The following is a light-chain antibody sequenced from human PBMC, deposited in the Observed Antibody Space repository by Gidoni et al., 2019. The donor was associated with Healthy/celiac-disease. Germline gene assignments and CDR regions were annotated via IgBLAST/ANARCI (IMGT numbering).Light chain of an antibody. Sequence: EMVLTQSPATLSLSPGERATLSCRASQSVSSYLAWYQQTPGQAPRLLIYDASHRATGIPARFSGSRSGTDFTLTISSLEPEDFAVYYCQQRSNWPPLTFXQXTRLXIK. CDR2: DAS. CDR3: QQRSNWPPLT. CDR1: QSVSSY. J-gene: IGKJ5*01. V-gene: IGKV3-11*01.